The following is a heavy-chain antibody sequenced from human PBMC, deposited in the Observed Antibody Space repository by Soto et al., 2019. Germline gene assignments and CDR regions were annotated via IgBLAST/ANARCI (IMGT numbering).Heavy chain of an antibody. V-gene: IGHV4-59*01. CDR2: VYDNGRP. CDR1: GGSISVYY. Sequence: SETLSLTCTISGGSISVYYWSWIRQSPRQGLEWIGYVYDNGRPYYSPSLKSRVTISADTSKNQISLKLTSATAADTAVYYCTRGVGSSPPRYWGRGTLVTVSS. D-gene: IGHD3-9*01. J-gene: IGHJ4*02. CDR3: TRGVGSSPPRY.